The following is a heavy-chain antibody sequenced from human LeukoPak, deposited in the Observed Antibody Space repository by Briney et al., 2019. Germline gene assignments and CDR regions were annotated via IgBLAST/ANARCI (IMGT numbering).Heavy chain of an antibody. J-gene: IGHJ4*02. CDR2: ISWNSGSI. Sequence: GGSLRLFCAVSGFTFDDYAMHWVRQAPGKGLEWVSGISWNSGSIGYADSVKGRFTIARDNAKNSLYLQMNSLRAEDTALYYCAKLSWNDGFYYFDYWGQGTLVTVSS. V-gene: IGHV3-9*01. CDR1: GFTFDDYA. D-gene: IGHD1-1*01. CDR3: AKLSWNDGFYYFDY.